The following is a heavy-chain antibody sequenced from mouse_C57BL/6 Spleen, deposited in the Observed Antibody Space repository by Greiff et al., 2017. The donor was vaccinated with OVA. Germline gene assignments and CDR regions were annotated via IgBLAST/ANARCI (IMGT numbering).Heavy chain of an antibody. CDR3: ARYPYGKDY. V-gene: IGHV5-4*01. Sequence: EVQVVESGGGLVKPGGSLKLSCAASGFTFSSYAMSWVRQTPEKRLAWVATISNGGSYTYYPDNVTGRFTISRANAKNNLYLQMSHLKAEDTSIYYWARYPYGKDYWGQGTTLTVSS. CDR1: GFTFSSYA. CDR2: ISNGGSYT. J-gene: IGHJ2*01. D-gene: IGHD2-1*01.